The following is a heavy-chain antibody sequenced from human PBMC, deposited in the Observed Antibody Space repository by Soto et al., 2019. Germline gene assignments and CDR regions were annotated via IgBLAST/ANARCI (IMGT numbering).Heavy chain of an antibody. V-gene: IGHV1-18*01. CDR1: GYTFTSYG. Sequence: QVQLVQSGAEVKKPGASVKVSCKASGYTFTSYGISWVGQAPGQGLEWMGWISAYNGNTNYAQKLQGRATMTTDTSTSTAYMELRSLRSDDTAVYYCARVHCSGGSCYWYASEYVWGKGTTVTVSS. CDR2: ISAYNGNT. D-gene: IGHD2-15*01. CDR3: ARVHCSGGSCYWYASEYV. J-gene: IGHJ6*04.